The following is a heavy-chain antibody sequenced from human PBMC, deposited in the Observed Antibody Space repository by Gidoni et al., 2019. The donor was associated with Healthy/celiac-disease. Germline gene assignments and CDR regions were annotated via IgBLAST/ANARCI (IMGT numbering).Heavy chain of an antibody. CDR3: ARDQWLVRFDY. J-gene: IGHJ4*02. CDR1: GFNFSSYW. D-gene: IGHD6-19*01. Sequence: EVQLVESGGGLVQPGGSLRLSCAASGFNFSSYWMSWVRQAPGKGLEWVANIKQDGSETYYVDSVKGRFTISRDNAKNSLYLKMNSLRAEDTAVYYCARDQWLVRFDYWGQGTLVTVSS. V-gene: IGHV3-7*03. CDR2: IKQDGSET.